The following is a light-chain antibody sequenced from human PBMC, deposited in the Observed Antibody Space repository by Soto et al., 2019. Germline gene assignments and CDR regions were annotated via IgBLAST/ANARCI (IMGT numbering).Light chain of an antibody. CDR2: SAS. V-gene: IGKV4-1*01. CDR3: QECLSVPYT. CDR1: QSVSYSSNNKHY. Sequence: DIVMTQSPDSLAVSLGERATINCKSSQSVSYSSNNKHYLAWYQQKAGQPPKLLIYSASIRESGGPDRFSGSGSGTDFTLTISTLQAEDVAVYYCQECLSVPYTFGGGTKVELK. J-gene: IGKJ4*01.